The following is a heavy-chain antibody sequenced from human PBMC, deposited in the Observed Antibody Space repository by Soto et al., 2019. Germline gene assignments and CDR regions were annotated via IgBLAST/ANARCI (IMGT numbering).Heavy chain of an antibody. CDR3: ARHIVVVVAATSYYFDY. CDR2: IYYSGST. V-gene: IGHV4-39*01. Sequence: QLQLQESGPGLVKPSETLSLTCTVSGGSISSSSYYWGWIRQPPGKGLEWIGSIYYSGSTYYNPSLKSRVTISVDTSKNQFSLKLSSVTAADTAVYYCARHIVVVVAATSYYFDYWGQGTLVTVSS. J-gene: IGHJ4*02. CDR1: GGSISSSSYY. D-gene: IGHD2-15*01.